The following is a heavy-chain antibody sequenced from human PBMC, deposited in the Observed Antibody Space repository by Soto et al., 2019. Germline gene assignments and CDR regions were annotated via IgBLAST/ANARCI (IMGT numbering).Heavy chain of an antibody. CDR2: INPSGGST. CDR1: GYTFTRYY. Sequence: ASVKVSCKASGYTFTRYYMHWVRQAPGQGLEWMGIINPSGGSTSYAQKFQGRVTMTRDTSTSTVYMELSSLRSEDTAVYYCARDRRGGYNYGSLGYWGQGTLVTVSS. J-gene: IGHJ4*02. V-gene: IGHV1-46*01. D-gene: IGHD5-12*01. CDR3: ARDRRGGYNYGSLGY.